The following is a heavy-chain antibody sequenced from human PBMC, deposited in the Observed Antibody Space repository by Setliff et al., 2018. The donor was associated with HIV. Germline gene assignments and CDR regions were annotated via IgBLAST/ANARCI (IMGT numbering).Heavy chain of an antibody. V-gene: IGHV1-46*01. D-gene: IGHD6-19*01. CDR3: AREGSGWYLTSYYYYGMDV. Sequence: ASVKVSCKASGGTFSSYAISWVRQAPGQGPEWMGIINPSGGSTSYAQKFQGRVTMTRDTSTSTVYMELSSLRSEDTAVYYCAREGSGWYLTSYYYYGMDVWGQGTTVTVSS. CDR2: INPSGGST. J-gene: IGHJ6*02. CDR1: GGTFSSYA.